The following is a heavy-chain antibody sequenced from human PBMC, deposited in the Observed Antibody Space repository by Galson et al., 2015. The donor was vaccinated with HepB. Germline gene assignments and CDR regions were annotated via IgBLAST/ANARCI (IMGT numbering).Heavy chain of an antibody. CDR2: ISGSGGST. V-gene: IGHV3-23*01. D-gene: IGHD1-26*01. CDR3: ATPTGEWELLGRDFDY. CDR1: GFTFSSYA. J-gene: IGHJ4*02. Sequence: SLRLSCAASGFTFSSYAMSWVRQAPGKGLEWVSAISGSGGSTYYADSVKGRFTISRDNSKNTLYLQMNSLRAEDTAVYYCATPTGEWELLGRDFDYWGQGTLVTVSS.